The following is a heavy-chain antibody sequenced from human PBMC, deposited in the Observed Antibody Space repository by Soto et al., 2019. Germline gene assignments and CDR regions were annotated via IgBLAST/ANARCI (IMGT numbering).Heavy chain of an antibody. CDR1: GFTFSSYA. D-gene: IGHD2-15*01. CDR3: AKDGTPVVAATIDYYYYGMDV. V-gene: IGHV3-23*01. CDR2: ISGSGGST. Sequence: PGGSLRLSCAASGFTFSSYAMSWVRQAQGKGLEWVSAISGSGGSTYYADSVKGRFTISRDNSKNTLYLQMNSLRAEDTAVYYCAKDGTPVVAATIDYYYYGMDVWGQGTTVTVSS. J-gene: IGHJ6*02.